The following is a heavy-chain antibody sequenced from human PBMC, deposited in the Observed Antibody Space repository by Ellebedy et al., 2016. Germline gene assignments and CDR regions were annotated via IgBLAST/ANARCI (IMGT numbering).Heavy chain of an antibody. CDR3: ARGDSGWAYWYPDL. J-gene: IGHJ2*01. D-gene: IGHD1-26*01. CDR1: GYILNTYD. CDR2: ISTHSGNI. V-gene: IGHV1-18*01. Sequence: ASVKVSCXTSGYILNTYDISWVRQAPGQGLAWMGWISTHSGNINYAQKFLGRLTMTTDTSTSTAYMELRSLRSDDTAIYFCARGDSGWAYWYPDLWGRGTLVTVSS.